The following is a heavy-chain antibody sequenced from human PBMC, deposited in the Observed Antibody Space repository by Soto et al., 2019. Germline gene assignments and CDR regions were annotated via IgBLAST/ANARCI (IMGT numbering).Heavy chain of an antibody. V-gene: IGHV3-74*01. Sequence: GGSLRLSCAASGFTFSHYWMHWVRQAPGKGLVWVSRVSSDGSIATYADSVKGRFTISRDNANNTLYLQMNSLRAEDTAVYYCARVAVTGDFYWGQGTLVTVSS. J-gene: IGHJ4*02. D-gene: IGHD6-19*01. CDR2: VSSDGSIA. CDR1: GFTFSHYW. CDR3: ARVAVTGDFY.